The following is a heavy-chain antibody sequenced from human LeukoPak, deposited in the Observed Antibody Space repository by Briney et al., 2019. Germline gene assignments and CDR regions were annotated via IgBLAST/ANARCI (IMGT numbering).Heavy chain of an antibody. Sequence: GGSLRLSCAASGFSFSTSTMNWVRQAPGKGLEWVSTISSSSTYIYYADSVKGRFTISRDNAENSVYLQMDSLRGDDTAVYYCARDLSLGAPGGFDYWGQGTLVTVSS. CDR1: GFSFSTST. V-gene: IGHV3-21*01. J-gene: IGHJ4*02. D-gene: IGHD3-16*01. CDR2: ISSSSTYI. CDR3: ARDLSLGAPGGFDY.